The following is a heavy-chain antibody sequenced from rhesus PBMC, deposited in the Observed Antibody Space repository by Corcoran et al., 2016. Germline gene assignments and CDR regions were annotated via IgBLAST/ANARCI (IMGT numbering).Heavy chain of an antibody. CDR3: ARAGYYEDDYGYYPFDY. D-gene: IGHD3-9*01. CDR1: GYTFTDYY. V-gene: IGHV1S2*01. Sequence: QVQLVQSGAEVKKPGSSVKVSCKASGYTFTDYYMHWVRQAPRQGLEWMGRINPYNGNKKYTQKFQGRVTLTRDTSTSTAYMELSGLRSEDTAVYYCARAGYYEDDYGYYPFDYWGQGVLVTVSS. J-gene: IGHJ4*01. CDR2: INPYNGNK.